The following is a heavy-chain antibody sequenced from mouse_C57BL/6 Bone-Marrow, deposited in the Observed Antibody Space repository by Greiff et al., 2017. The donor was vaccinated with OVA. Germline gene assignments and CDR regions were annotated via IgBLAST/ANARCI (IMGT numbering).Heavy chain of an antibody. CDR1: GFTFSSYA. CDR2: ISDGGSYT. J-gene: IGHJ2*01. V-gene: IGHV5-4*03. CDR3: ARLITTVYFDY. Sequence: EVKVEESGGGLVKPGGSLKLSCAASGFTFSSYAMSWVRQTPEKRLEWVATISDGGSYTYYPANVKGRFTISRDNAKNNLYLQMSHLKSEDTAMYYCARLITTVYFDYWGQGTTLTVSS. D-gene: IGHD1-1*01.